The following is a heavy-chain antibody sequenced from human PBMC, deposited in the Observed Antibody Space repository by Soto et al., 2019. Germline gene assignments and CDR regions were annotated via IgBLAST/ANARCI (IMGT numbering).Heavy chain of an antibody. CDR3: ARESSYYDSSGYSNPQWYFDY. V-gene: IGHV4-59*01. CDR1: GGSISSYY. Sequence: PSETLSLTCTVSGGSISSYYWSWIRQPPGKGLEWIGYIYYSGSTNYNPSLKSRVTISVDTSQNQFSLKLSSVTAADTAVYYCARESSYYDSSGYSNPQWYFDYWGQGTLVTVSS. D-gene: IGHD3-22*01. CDR2: IYYSGST. J-gene: IGHJ4*02.